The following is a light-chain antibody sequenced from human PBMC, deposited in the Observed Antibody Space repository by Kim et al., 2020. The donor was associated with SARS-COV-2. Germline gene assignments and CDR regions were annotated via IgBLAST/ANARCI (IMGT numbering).Light chain of an antibody. Sequence: SVSPGESAPLARRASQSVSSNLAWYQQKPGQAPRLVMYSASTRATGIPARFSCSGAGTEFTLTISSLQSEDFAVYYCQQYNNWPYTFGQGTKLEI. CDR1: QSVSSN. CDR3: QQYNNWPYT. V-gene: IGKV3-15*01. CDR2: SAS. J-gene: IGKJ2*01.